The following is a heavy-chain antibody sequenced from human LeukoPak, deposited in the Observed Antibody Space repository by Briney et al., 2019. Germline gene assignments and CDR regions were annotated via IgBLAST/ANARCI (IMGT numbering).Heavy chain of an antibody. CDR1: GGTFSSYA. J-gene: IGHJ3*02. D-gene: IGHD2-15*01. Sequence: ASVKVSCKASGGTFSSYAISWVRQAPGQGLEWMGGIIPIFGTANYAQKFQGRVTITADESTSTAYMELSSLRSEDTAVYYCASSRAVTPDAFDIWGQGTMVTVSS. CDR3: ASSRAVTPDAFDI. V-gene: IGHV1-69*13. CDR2: IIPIFGTA.